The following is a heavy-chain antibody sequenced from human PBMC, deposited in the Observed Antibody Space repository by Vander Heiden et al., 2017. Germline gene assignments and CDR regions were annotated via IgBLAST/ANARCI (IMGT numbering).Heavy chain of an antibody. D-gene: IGHD5-12*01. J-gene: IGHJ4*02. CDR3: TTGDGYDSYYFDY. Sequence: EVQLVESGGGLVKPGGSLRLSCAASGFTFSKVWMSWVRQAPGKGLEWVGRIQSRIDGGTTDYAAPVKGRFTISRDDSKNMLYLQMNSLKSEDTAVYYCTTGDGYDSYYFDYWGQGTLVTVSS. CDR1: GFTFSKVW. V-gene: IGHV3-15*01. CDR2: IQSRIDGGTT.